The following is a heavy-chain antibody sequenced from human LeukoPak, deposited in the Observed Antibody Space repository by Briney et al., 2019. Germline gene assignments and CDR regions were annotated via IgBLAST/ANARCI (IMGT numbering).Heavy chain of an antibody. V-gene: IGHV4-39*01. J-gene: IGHJ4*02. CDR2: IYQSGRT. CDR3: SRWDY. Sequence: PSETLSLTCTVSGGSINSSSLYWGWVRQPPGKGLEWIGNIYQSGRTYYNPSLRSRVTISMNTSRNQFSLKLVSVTAADTAVYFCSRWDYWGQGILVTVSS. CDR1: GGSINSSSLY.